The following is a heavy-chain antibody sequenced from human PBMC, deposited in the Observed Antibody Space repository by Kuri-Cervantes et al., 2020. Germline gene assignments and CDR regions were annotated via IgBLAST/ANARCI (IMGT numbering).Heavy chain of an antibody. D-gene: IGHD3-22*01. Sequence: ESLKISCTVSGGSISSSTYYWGWIRQPPGKGLEWIGNIYYSGSTYYNPSLKSRVTISVDTSKNQFSLKLSSVTAADTAVYYCARQNDSSGYYALAIWGQGTMVTVSS. CDR3: ARQNDSSGYYALAI. CDR1: GGSISSSTYY. V-gene: IGHV4-39*01. J-gene: IGHJ3*02. CDR2: IYYSGST.